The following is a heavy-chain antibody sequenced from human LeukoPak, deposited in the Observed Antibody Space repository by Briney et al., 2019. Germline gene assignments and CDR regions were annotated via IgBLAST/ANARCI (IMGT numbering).Heavy chain of an antibody. J-gene: IGHJ4*02. V-gene: IGHV1-69*04. CDR2: IIPVFGIA. CDR1: GGTFSSYA. D-gene: IGHD3-10*01. CDR3: ASTYGSGSYPDLIDY. Sequence: SVTVSCKASGGTFSSYAISWVRQAPGQGLEWMGRIIPVFGIANYAQKFQGRVTITADKSTSTAYMELSSLRSEDTAVYYCASTYGSGSYPDLIDYWGREPWSPSPQ.